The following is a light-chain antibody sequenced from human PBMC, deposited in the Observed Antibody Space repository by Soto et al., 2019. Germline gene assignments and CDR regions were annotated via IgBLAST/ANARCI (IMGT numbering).Light chain of an antibody. CDR2: GAS. CDR3: QQYNNWPTWT. J-gene: IGKJ1*01. Sequence: EIWLPQSPPPLFLSPGEKATLSSRPSQSGSSNLAWYQQKPGQAPRLLIYGASTRATGIPARFSGSGSGTEFTLTISSLQSEDFAVYYCQQYNNWPTWTFGQGTKVDIK. CDR1: QSGSSN. V-gene: IGKV3-15*01.